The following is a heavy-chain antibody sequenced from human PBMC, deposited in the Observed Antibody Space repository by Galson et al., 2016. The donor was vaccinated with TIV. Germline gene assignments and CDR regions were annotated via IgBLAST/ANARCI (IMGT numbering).Heavy chain of an antibody. D-gene: IGHD1-26*01. V-gene: IGHV4-59*08. CDR3: ARQLPAGDVGAFHI. CDR1: GGSISIYY. CDR2: IYYSGST. Sequence: LSLTCSVSGGSISIYYWSWIRQPPGKGLEWIGYIYYSGSTYYNPSLKSRVTMSVDTSKNQFSLKLSSVTAADTAVYYCARQLPAGDVGAFHIWGQGTMVSVSS. J-gene: IGHJ3*02.